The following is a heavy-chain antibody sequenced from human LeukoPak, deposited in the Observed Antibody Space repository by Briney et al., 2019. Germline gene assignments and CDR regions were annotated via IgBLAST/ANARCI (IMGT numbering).Heavy chain of an antibody. V-gene: IGHV4-4*07. CDR3: ARGRYDFWSGYYSPPNYYYMDV. CDR2: IYTSGST. D-gene: IGHD3-3*01. Sequence: SETLSLTCTVSGGSISSYYWSWLRQPAGKGREWIGRIYTSGSTNYNPSLKSRVTMSVDTSKNQFSLKLSSVTAADTAVYYCARGRYDFWSGYYSPPNYYYMDVWGKGTTVTVSS. J-gene: IGHJ6*03. CDR1: GGSISSYY.